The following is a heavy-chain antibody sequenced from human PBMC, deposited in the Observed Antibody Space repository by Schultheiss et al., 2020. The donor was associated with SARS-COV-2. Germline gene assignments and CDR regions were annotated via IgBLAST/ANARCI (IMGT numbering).Heavy chain of an antibody. V-gene: IGHV3-30*04. D-gene: IGHD3-22*01. CDR3: ARDRNYYDSSGYSLGY. J-gene: IGHJ4*02. CDR2: ISYDGSNK. Sequence: GGSLRLSCAASGFTFSSYAMHWVRQAPGKGLEWVAVISYDGSNKYYADSVKGRFTISRDNSKNTLYLQMNSLRAEDTAVYYCARDRNYYDSSGYSLGYWGQGTLVTVSS. CDR1: GFTFSSYA.